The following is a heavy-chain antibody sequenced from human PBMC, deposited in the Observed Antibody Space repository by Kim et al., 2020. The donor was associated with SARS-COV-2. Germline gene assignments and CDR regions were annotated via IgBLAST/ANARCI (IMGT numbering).Heavy chain of an antibody. Sequence: YNPSRKSRITISVDTSKTQFSLKLSSVTAADTAVYYCAREEGRDSSSLGYWGQGTLVTVSS. V-gene: IGHV4-30-2*05. J-gene: IGHJ4*02. CDR3: AREEGRDSSSLGY. D-gene: IGHD6-6*01.